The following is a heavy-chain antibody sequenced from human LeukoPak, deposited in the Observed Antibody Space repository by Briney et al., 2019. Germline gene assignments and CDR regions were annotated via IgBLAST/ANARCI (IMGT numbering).Heavy chain of an antibody. CDR2: ISAYNGNT. D-gene: IGHD3-16*02. Sequence: HGASVKVSCKASGYTFTSYGISWVRQAPGQGREWMGWISAYNGNTNYAQKLQGRVTMTTDTSTSTAYMELRSLRSDDTAVYYCARMAYVWGSYRYNWFDPWGQGTLVTVSS. CDR3: ARMAYVWGSYRYNWFDP. CDR1: GYTFTSYG. J-gene: IGHJ5*02. V-gene: IGHV1-18*01.